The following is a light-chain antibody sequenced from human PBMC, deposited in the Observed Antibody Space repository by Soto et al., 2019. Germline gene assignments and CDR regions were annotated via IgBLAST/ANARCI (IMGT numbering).Light chain of an antibody. Sequence: QSALTQPRSLSGSPGQSVTISCTGTSSDVGGYNYVSWYQQHPGKAPKLMIYDVSKRPSGVPDRFSGSKSGNTASLTISGLQAEDEAEYYCCSYAGSYTFVVFGGGTQLTVL. J-gene: IGLJ2*01. CDR1: SSDVGGYNY. CDR3: CSYAGSYTFVV. CDR2: DVS. V-gene: IGLV2-11*01.